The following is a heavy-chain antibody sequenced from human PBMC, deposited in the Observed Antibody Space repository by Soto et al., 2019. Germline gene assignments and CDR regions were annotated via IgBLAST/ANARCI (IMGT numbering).Heavy chain of an antibody. CDR1: GFTFSSYA. D-gene: IGHD2-2*02. J-gene: IGHJ4*02. V-gene: IGHV3-30-3*01. CDR3: ARVHIVVVPAAILDY. Sequence: SLRLSCAASGFTFSSYAMHWVRQAPGKGLEWVAVISYDGSNKYYADSVKGRFTISRDNSKNTLYLQMNSLRAEDTAVYYCARVHIVVVPAAILDYWGQGTLVTVSS. CDR2: ISYDGSNK.